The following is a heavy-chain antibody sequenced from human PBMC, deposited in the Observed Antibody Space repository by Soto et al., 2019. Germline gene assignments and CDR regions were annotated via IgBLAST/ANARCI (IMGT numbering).Heavy chain of an antibody. V-gene: IGHV1-8*01. J-gene: IGHJ5*02. CDR2: MNPNSVNT. CDR1: GYTFTSYD. CDR3: AREQVGRFDP. D-gene: IGHD6-6*01. Sequence: QVQLGQSGAEVKKPGASVKGSCKASGYTFTSYDINWLRQATGQGLEWMGWMNPNSVNTGYAQTFQGRVTTSGNTSLSTAYMELRSLRSAATAVSYSAREQVGRFDPWGQVTLVTVSS.